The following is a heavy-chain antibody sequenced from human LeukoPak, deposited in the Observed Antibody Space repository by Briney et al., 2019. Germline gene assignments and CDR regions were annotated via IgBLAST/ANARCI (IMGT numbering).Heavy chain of an antibody. V-gene: IGHV5-51*01. D-gene: IGHD2-2*01. J-gene: IGHJ4*02. CDR3: ARLPTRNCSSTSCSDYYFDY. CDR2: IYPGDSDT. Sequence: GESLKISCKGSGYSFTSYWIGWVRQMPGKGLEWMGIIYPGDSDTRYSPSFQGQVTISADKSISTAHLQWSSLKASDTAMYYCARLPTRNCSSTSCSDYYFDYWGQGTLVTVSS. CDR1: GYSFTSYW.